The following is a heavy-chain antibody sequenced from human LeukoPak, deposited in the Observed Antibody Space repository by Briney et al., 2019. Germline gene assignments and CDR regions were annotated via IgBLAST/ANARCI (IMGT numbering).Heavy chain of an antibody. CDR3: ARDSYYYDSSGYAP. V-gene: IGHV1-46*01. D-gene: IGHD3-22*01. CDR2: INPSGGST. Sequence: GASVTVSCKASGYTFTSYYMHWVRQAPGQGLEWMGIINPSGGSTSYTQKFQGRVTMTRDTSTSTADMELSSLRSEDTAVYYCARDSYYYDSSGYAPWGQGTLVTVSS. CDR1: GYTFTSYY. J-gene: IGHJ5*02.